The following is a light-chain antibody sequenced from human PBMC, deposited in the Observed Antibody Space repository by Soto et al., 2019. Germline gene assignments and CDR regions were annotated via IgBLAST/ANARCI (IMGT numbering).Light chain of an antibody. Sequence: DIQMTQSPSSLSASVGDRVTITCRASQTISMYLNWYQQKPGKAPILLISAASSLESGVPSRFSVSRSGTEFTLTICSLQPEDCATYYCQQSYSTPPLTFGGGTKVEIK. J-gene: IGKJ4*01. CDR1: QTISMY. V-gene: IGKV1-39*01. CDR2: AAS. CDR3: QQSYSTPPLT.